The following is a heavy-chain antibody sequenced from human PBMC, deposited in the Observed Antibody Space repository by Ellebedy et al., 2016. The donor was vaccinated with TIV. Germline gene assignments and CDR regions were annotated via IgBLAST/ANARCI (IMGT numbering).Heavy chain of an antibody. CDR1: GYTFTTYD. CDR2: MNPNSGNT. V-gene: IGHV1-8*01. J-gene: IGHJ4*02. CDR3: ARGGYSFGSGDFDY. Sequence: ASVKVSCKASGYTFTTYDINWVRQATGQGLEWMGWMNPNSGNTGYAQKFQGRVTMTRNTSISTAYMELSSLSSEETAVYYGARGGYSFGSGDFDYWGQGTLVTVSS. D-gene: IGHD5-18*01.